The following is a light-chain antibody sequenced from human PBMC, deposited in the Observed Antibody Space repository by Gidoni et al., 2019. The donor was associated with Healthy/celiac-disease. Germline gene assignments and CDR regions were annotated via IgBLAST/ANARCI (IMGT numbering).Light chain of an antibody. J-gene: IGLJ2*01. CDR2: DDS. V-gene: IGLV3-21*02. CDR1: NIGSKR. Sequence: SYVLTQPPSVSVAQGQTARITCGGNNIGSKRVHWYQQKPGQAPVLVGYDDSDRPSGIPERFSGSNSGNTATLTISRVEAGDEADYYCQVWDSSSDHSVVFGGGTKLTVL. CDR3: QVWDSSSDHSVV.